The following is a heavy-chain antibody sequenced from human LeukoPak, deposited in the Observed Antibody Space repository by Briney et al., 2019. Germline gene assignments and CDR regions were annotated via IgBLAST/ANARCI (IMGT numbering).Heavy chain of an antibody. CDR2: INPRGGST. CDR1: GYTFTTYY. J-gene: IGHJ4*02. CDR3: ARGGGPGNYPFDF. V-gene: IGHV1-46*01. D-gene: IGHD1-7*01. Sequence: ASVKVSCKASGYTFTTYYMHWVRQAPGQGLEWVGIINPRGGSTTYAQKFQGRVTMTRDTSTSTVYMELSSLKSDDTAVYYCARGGGPGNYPFDFWGQGTLVTVSS.